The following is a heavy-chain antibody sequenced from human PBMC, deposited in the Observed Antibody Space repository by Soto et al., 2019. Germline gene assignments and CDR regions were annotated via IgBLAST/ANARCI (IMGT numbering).Heavy chain of an antibody. V-gene: IGHV1-69*13. CDR2: IIPIFGTT. J-gene: IGHJ4*02. CDR1: GGTFSSFP. Sequence: SVKVSCKASGGTFSSFPISWVRQAPGQGLEWMGGIIPIFGTTNYAQKFQARVAITADESTSTVYMELSSLRSDDTAVYYCGRDYVWGSHRYTGLNYWGQGTLVTVSS. D-gene: IGHD3-16*02. CDR3: GRDYVWGSHRYTGLNY.